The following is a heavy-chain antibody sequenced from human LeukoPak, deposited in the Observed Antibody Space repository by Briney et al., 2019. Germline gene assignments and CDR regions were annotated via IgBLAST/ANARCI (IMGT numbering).Heavy chain of an antibody. CDR3: AREGGGSGLWYYDL. V-gene: IGHV3-64*02. D-gene: IGHD1-26*01. J-gene: IGHJ2*01. Sequence: GGSLRLSCAASGFTFGSYSMHWVRQAPGKGPEFVSVIGGDGLTTFYADSVKDRFTISRDNSKSTLYLEMGSFRAEDMAVYYCAREGGGSGLWYYDLWGRGTLVTASS. CDR2: IGGDGLTT. CDR1: GFTFGSYS.